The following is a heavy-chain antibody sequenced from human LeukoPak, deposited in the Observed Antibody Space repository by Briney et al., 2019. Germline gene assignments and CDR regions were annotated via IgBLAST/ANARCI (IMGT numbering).Heavy chain of an antibody. CDR1: GFTVSSDY. D-gene: IGHD6-19*01. J-gene: IGHJ4*02. CDR2: IYSGGST. CDR3: AMRAVAGSHFNYFDY. Sequence: PGGSLRLSCEASGFTVSSDYMSWVRQAPGKGLEWVSVIYSGGSTYYADSVKGRFTISRDISKSTLYLQLNSLRPEDTAVYYCAMRAVAGSHFNYFDYWGQGTLVTVSS. V-gene: IGHV3-53*05.